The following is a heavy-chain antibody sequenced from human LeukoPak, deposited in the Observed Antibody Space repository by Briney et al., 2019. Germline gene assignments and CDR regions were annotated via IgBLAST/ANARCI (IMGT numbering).Heavy chain of an antibody. CDR3: ARGLSGTDYKDV. J-gene: IGHJ6*03. D-gene: IGHD3-10*01. Sequence: ASVKVSCKASGYTFTSCYMHWVRQAAGHGLEWMGIINPSGGSTSYAQKFQGRVTMTRDMSTSTVYMELSSLRSEDTAVYYCARGLSGTDYKDVWGKGTTVTVSS. CDR1: GYTFTSCY. V-gene: IGHV1-46*01. CDR2: INPSGGST.